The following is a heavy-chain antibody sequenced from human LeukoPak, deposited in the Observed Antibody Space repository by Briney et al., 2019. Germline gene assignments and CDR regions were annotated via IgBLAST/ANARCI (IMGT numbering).Heavy chain of an antibody. J-gene: IGHJ6*02. CDR1: GGTFSSYA. CDR3: ARDRSLYYDFWSGYEAGESYGMDV. D-gene: IGHD3-3*01. Sequence: GSSVKVSCKASGGTFSSYAISWVRQAPGQGLEWMGIINPSGGSTSYAQKFQGRVTMTRDTSTSTVYMELSSLRSEDTAVYYCARDRSLYYDFWSGYEAGESYGMDVWGQGTTVTVSS. V-gene: IGHV1-46*01. CDR2: INPSGGST.